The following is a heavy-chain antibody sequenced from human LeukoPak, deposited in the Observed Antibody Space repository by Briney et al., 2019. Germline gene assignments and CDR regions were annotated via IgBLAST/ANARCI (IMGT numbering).Heavy chain of an antibody. V-gene: IGHV3-23*01. CDR2: ISGSGGST. Sequence: GGSLRLSCAASGFTFSTYAMSWVRQAPGKGLEWVSTISGSGGSTYYADSVKGRFTISRDNSKNTLYLQMNSLRAEDTAVYYCAREGTVTTGYGMDVWGQGTTVTVSS. D-gene: IGHD4-17*01. J-gene: IGHJ6*02. CDR3: AREGTVTTGYGMDV. CDR1: GFTFSTYA.